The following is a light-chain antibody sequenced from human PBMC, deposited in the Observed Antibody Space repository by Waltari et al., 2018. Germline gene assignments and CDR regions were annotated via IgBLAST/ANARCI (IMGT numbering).Light chain of an antibody. J-gene: IGKJ5*01. V-gene: IGKV1-39*01. CDR1: ETITNY. Sequence: DIQMTQSPSSLSTSVGDRVTITCRASETITNYLNWYQQKPGKGPKLLIYGASSLQSGVPSRFSGSGYGTEFTLTISNLQPEDFGTYYCQQNYNFPTFGQGTRLEIK. CDR3: QQNYNFPT. CDR2: GAS.